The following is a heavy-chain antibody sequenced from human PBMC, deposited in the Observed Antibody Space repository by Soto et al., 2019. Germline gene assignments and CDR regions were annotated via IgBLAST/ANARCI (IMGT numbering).Heavy chain of an antibody. CDR1: GYTFTDYD. J-gene: IGHJ4*02. CDR3: ARDLGVVATIVDY. V-gene: IGHV1-8*01. CDR2: MNPNSGGT. D-gene: IGHD5-12*01. Sequence: ASVKVSCKASGYTFTDYDINWVRQATGQGLEWMGWMNPNSGGTDYAQKFQGRVTMTRDTSISTAYMELSRLRSDDTAVYYCARDLGVVATIVDYWGQGTLVTVSS.